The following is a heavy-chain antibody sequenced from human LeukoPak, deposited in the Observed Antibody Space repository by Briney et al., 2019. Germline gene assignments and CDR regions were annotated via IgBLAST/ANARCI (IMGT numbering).Heavy chain of an antibody. Sequence: PSETLSLTCAVYGGSFSGYYWSWIRQPPGKGLEWIGEINHSGSTNYNPSLKSRVTISVDTSKNQFSLRLSSVTAADTAVYYCARGGERAPGIAATYYFDYWGQGTLVTVSS. CDR2: INHSGST. V-gene: IGHV4-34*01. CDR1: GGSFSGYY. J-gene: IGHJ4*02. CDR3: ARGGERAPGIAATYYFDY. D-gene: IGHD6-25*01.